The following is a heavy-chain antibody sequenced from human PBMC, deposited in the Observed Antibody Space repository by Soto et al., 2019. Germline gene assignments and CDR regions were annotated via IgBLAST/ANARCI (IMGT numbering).Heavy chain of an antibody. D-gene: IGHD5-18*01. CDR1: GGSVSSGSYY. CDR3: ARDRDTAMVFDY. V-gene: IGHV4-61*01. CDR2: IYYSGST. Sequence: SETLSLTCSVSGGSVSSGSYYWSWIRQPPGKGLEWIGYIYYSGSTNYNPSLKSRVTISVDTSKNQFSLKLSSVTAADTAVYYCARDRDTAMVFDYWGQGTLVTVS. J-gene: IGHJ4*02.